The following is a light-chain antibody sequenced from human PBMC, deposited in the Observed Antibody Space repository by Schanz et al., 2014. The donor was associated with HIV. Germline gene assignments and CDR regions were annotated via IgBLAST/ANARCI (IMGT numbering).Light chain of an antibody. V-gene: IGKV1-39*01. CDR3: QQSYGNPRT. CDR1: ESITKY. Sequence: DIQMTQSPFFLSASVGDTVAITCRASESITKYLNWYQQKPGEAPKLLIYGSFSLQRGVPSRFRGGGSGTDFTLTISSLQVEDFGTYYCQQSYGNPRTFGQGTKLEMK. CDR2: GSF. J-gene: IGKJ2*01.